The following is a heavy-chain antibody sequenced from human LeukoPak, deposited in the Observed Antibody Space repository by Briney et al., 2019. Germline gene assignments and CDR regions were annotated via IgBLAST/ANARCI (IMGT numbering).Heavy chain of an antibody. CDR1: GGSISSSSYY. D-gene: IGHD4-17*01. CDR2: TYYSGST. V-gene: IGHV4-39*01. Sequence: SETLSLTCTVSGGSISSSSYYWGWIRQPPGKGLEWIGSTYYSGSTYYNPSLKSRVTISVDTSKNQFSLKLSSVTAADTAVYYCARSPHDYGDYVGENWFDPWGQGTLVTVSS. J-gene: IGHJ5*02. CDR3: ARSPHDYGDYVGENWFDP.